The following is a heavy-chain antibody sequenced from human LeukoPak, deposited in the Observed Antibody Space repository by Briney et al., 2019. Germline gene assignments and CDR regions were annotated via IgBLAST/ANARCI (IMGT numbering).Heavy chain of an antibody. D-gene: IGHD1-26*01. Sequence: GGSLRLSCAASGFIFSSYSMNWVRQAPGKGLEWVAIIRYDGSSKYYADSVKGRFTISRDNSKNTLHLQMSSLRAGDTAMYYCARDQAGSTTYWGQGTLVTVSS. CDR3: ARDQAGSTTY. CDR2: IRYDGSSK. J-gene: IGHJ4*02. CDR1: GFIFSSYS. V-gene: IGHV3-30*02.